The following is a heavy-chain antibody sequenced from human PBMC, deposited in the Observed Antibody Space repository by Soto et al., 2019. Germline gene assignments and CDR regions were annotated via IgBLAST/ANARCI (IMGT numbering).Heavy chain of an antibody. D-gene: IGHD3-9*01. J-gene: IGHJ5*02. CDR3: ARQPAILTGYENWFDP. CDR2: IYYSGST. Sequence: SSETLSLTCTVSGGSISSGGYYWSWIRQHPGKGLEWIGYIYYSGSTYYNPSLKSRVTISVDTSKNQFSLKLSSVTAADTAVHYCARQPAILTGYENWFDPWGQGTLVTVSS. V-gene: IGHV4-31*03. CDR1: GGSISSGGYY.